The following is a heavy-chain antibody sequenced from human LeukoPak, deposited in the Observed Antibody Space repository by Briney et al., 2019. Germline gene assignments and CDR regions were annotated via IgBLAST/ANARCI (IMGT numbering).Heavy chain of an antibody. CDR2: INPSGGST. V-gene: IGHV1-46*01. CDR3: ATEVSAVQLWSSYYYYGMDV. CDR1: GYTFTSYY. Sequence: VASVKVSCKASGYTFTSYYVHWVRQAPGQGLEWMGIINPSGGSTSYAQKFQGRVTMTRDTSTSTVYMELSSLRSEDTAVYYCATEVSAVQLWSSYYYYGMDVWGQGTTVTVSS. D-gene: IGHD5-18*01. J-gene: IGHJ6*02.